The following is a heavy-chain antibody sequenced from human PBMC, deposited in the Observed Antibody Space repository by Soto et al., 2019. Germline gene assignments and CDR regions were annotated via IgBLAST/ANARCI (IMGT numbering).Heavy chain of an antibody. Sequence: QVQLVQSGAEVKKPGSSVKVSCKASGGTFSSYAISWVRQAPGQGREWMGGIIPIFGTANYAEKFQGRVTITADKSTSTAYMELSSLRSEDTAVYYCARDSPYVDTARVDACDIWGQGTMVTVSS. CDR2: IIPIFGTA. D-gene: IGHD5-18*01. CDR1: GGTFSSYA. V-gene: IGHV1-69*06. J-gene: IGHJ3*02. CDR3: ARDSPYVDTARVDACDI.